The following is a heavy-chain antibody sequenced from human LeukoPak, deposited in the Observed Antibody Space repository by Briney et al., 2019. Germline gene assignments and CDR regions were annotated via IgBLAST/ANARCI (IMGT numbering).Heavy chain of an antibody. V-gene: IGHV4-61*02. CDR1: GGSISSGSYY. D-gene: IGHD2-15*01. J-gene: IGHJ3*02. CDR2: IYTSGST. CDR3: ARDKGIAATPDAFDI. Sequence: SQTLSLTCTVAGGSISSGSYYWSWIRQPAGKGLEWIGRIYTSGSTNYNPSLKSRVTISVDTSKNQFSLKLSSVTAADTAVYYCARDKGIAATPDAFDISGQGTMVTVSS.